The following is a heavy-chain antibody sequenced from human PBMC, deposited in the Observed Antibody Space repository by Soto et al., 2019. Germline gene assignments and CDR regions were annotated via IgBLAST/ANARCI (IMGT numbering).Heavy chain of an antibody. J-gene: IGHJ3*02. D-gene: IGHD2-2*01. CDR3: ARERTPAADAFDI. Sequence: PXXSLRLSCAASGFTFTSYSMHWVPQAPGKGLEWVSSISSSSSYIYYADSVKGRFTISRDNAKNSLYLQMNSLRAEDTAVYYCARERTPAADAFDIWGQGTMVTVSS. CDR1: GFTFTSYS. CDR2: ISSSSSYI. V-gene: IGHV3-21*01.